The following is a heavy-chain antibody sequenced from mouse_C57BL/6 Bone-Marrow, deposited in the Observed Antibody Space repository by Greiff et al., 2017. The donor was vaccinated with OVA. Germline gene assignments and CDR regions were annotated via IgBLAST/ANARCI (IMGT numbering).Heavy chain of an antibody. D-gene: IGHD4-1*02. CDR2: ISNLAYSI. V-gene: IGHV5-15*01. CDR3: ARHSALSTGFYAMDY. CDR1: GFTFSAYG. Sequence: EVQLVESGGGLVQPGGSLKLSCAASGFTFSAYGMAWVRQAPRKGPEWVAFISNLAYSIYYADTVTGRFPISRENAKNTQYLEKSSMRSEETAMYYCARHSALSTGFYAMDYWDQGTSVTVSS. J-gene: IGHJ4*01.